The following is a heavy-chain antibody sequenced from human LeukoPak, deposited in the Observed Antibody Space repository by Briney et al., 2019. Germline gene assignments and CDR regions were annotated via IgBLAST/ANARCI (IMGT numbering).Heavy chain of an antibody. CDR3: ARGSGYTTVTTRRYYYGMDV. Sequence: SQTLSLTCTVSGGSISSGGYYWSWIRQHPGKGLEWIGYIYYSGSTYYNPSLKSRVTISVDTSKNQFSLKLSSVTAADTAVYYCARGSGYTTVTTRRYYYGMDVWGQGTTVTVSS. V-gene: IGHV4-31*03. J-gene: IGHJ6*02. CDR2: IYYSGST. D-gene: IGHD4-4*01. CDR1: GGSISSGGYY.